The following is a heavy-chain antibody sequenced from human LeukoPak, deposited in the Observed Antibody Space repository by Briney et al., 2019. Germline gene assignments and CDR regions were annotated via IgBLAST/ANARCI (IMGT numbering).Heavy chain of an antibody. Sequence: ASVKVSCKAFGYTFTGYYMHWVRQAPGQGLEWMGRINPNSGGTNYAQKFQGRVTMTRDASISTAYMELSRLRSDDTAVYYCARDRPVGGRTFKTNAYWGQGTLVTVSS. CDR2: INPNSGGT. CDR3: ARDRPVGGRTFKTNAY. CDR1: GYTFTGYY. J-gene: IGHJ4*02. D-gene: IGHD1-26*01. V-gene: IGHV1-2*06.